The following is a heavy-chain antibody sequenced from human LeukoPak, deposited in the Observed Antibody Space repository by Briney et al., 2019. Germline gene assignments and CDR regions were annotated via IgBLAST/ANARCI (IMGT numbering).Heavy chain of an antibody. V-gene: IGHV3-23*01. J-gene: IGHJ3*02. CDR2: VSGSGGST. Sequence: GGSLRHSCAASGFTFSSYAMSWVRQAPGKGLEWASAVSGSGGSTYYADSVKGRFTISRDNSKNTLYVQMNSLRAEDTAVYYCAKVILHIAAAGTPGAFDMWGQGAMVTVSS. CDR1: GFTFSSYA. CDR3: AKVILHIAAAGTPGAFDM. D-gene: IGHD6-13*01.